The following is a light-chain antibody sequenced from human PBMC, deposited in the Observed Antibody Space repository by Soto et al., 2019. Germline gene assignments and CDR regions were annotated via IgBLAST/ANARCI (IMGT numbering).Light chain of an antibody. J-gene: IGKJ1*01. CDR3: QQYSVSPLT. CDR1: EIITTRF. V-gene: IGKV3-20*01. CDR2: GAS. Sequence: EIVLTQSPGTLSLSPGERATLSCRASEIITTRFIAWYQQKRGQAPRLVIWGASRRATGIPDRFSGSGSGTDFTLTVSRLEPEDFAVYYCQQYSVSPLTFGQGTRVDIK.